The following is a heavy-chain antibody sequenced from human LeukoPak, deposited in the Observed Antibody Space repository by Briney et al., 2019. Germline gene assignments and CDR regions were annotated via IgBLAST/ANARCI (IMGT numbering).Heavy chain of an antibody. V-gene: IGHV4-59*01. Sequence: SETLSLTCTVSGDSISGYYWNWIRQPPGKGLEWIGHVFYTGTTKYHPSLKSRIAISGDTSSNQFSLKLRSVTTADTAVYYCARGITVTTTSDHLDFWGQGILVTVPS. CDR1: GDSISGYY. CDR3: ARGITVTTTSDHLDF. CDR2: VFYTGTT. D-gene: IGHD4-17*01. J-gene: IGHJ4*02.